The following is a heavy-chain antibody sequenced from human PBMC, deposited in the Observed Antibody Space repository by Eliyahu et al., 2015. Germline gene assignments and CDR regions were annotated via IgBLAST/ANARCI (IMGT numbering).Heavy chain of an antibody. Sequence: QVQLVQSGSELKKPGASVKVSCKASGYTFTSYAMNWVXQXPGXGLXXMGWINTNTGNPTYAQGFTGRFVFSLDTSVSTAYLQISSLKAEDTAVYYCARSGNTYYDILTGYSLYYYYYYMDVWGKGTTVTVSS. J-gene: IGHJ6*03. D-gene: IGHD3-9*01. CDR2: INTNTGNP. V-gene: IGHV7-4-1*02. CDR3: ARSGNTYYDILTGYSLYYYYYYMDV. CDR1: GYTFTSYA.